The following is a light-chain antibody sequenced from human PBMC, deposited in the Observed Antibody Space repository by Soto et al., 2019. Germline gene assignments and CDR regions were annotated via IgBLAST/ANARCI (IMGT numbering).Light chain of an antibody. CDR1: SSNIGSNY. V-gene: IGLV1-44*01. CDR3: AAWDDSLNGFWV. CDR2: SNN. Sequence: QSVLTQPPSASGTPGQRVPISCSGSSSNIGSNYVNWYQQLPGTAPKLLIYSNNQRPSGVPDRFSGSKSGTSGSLAISGLQSEDEADYYCAAWDDSLNGFWVFGGGTKLTVL. J-gene: IGLJ3*02.